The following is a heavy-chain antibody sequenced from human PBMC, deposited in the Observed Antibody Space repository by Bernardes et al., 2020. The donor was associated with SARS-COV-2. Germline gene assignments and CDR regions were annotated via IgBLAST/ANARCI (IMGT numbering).Heavy chain of an antibody. D-gene: IGHD6-6*01. CDR1: GISFSNYA. CDR2: ITGNGDIT. CDR3: ARGYASLAVY. Sequence: GGSLRLSCVASGISFSNYAMSWVRQAPGRGLEWVSVITGNGDITTYADSVKGRFTISRDNAKNTLYLQMNSLRAEDTAVYYCARGYASLAVYWGQGTLVTVS. J-gene: IGHJ4*02. V-gene: IGHV3-23*01.